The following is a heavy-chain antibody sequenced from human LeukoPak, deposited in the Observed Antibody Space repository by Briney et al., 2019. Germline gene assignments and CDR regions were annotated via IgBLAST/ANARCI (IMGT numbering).Heavy chain of an antibody. CDR1: GFTFSSYA. D-gene: IGHD6-13*01. CDR2: ISYDGSNK. V-gene: IGHV3-30-3*01. J-gene: IGHJ4*02. CDR3: ARESYSSSWSLDY. Sequence: GGSLRLSCAASGFTFSSYAMHWVRQAPGKGLEWVAVISYDGSNKYYADSVKGRFTISRDNSKNTLYLQMNSLRAEDTAAYYCARESYSSSWSLDYWGQGTLVTVSS.